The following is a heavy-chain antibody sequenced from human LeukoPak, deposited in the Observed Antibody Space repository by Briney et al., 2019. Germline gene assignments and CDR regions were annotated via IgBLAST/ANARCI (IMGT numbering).Heavy chain of an antibody. CDR2: INHSGST. CDR3: ASGRCYDFWSGYYNGLDY. J-gene: IGHJ4*02. Sequence: SETLSLTCAVYGGSFSGYYWSRIRQPPGKGLEWIGEINHSGSTNYNPSLKSRVTISVDTSKNQFSLKLSSVTAADTAVYYCASGRCYDFWSGYYNGLDYWGQGTLVTVSS. CDR1: GGSFSGYY. D-gene: IGHD3-3*01. V-gene: IGHV4-34*01.